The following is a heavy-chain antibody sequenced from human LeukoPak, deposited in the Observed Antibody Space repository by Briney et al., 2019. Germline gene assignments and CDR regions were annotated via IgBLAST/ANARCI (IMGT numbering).Heavy chain of an antibody. CDR1: GGSITNYF. CDR3: ARDTYHYDSSGYYVGYYGMDV. V-gene: IGHV4-59*01. J-gene: IGHJ6*02. CDR2: IYYSGST. Sequence: SETLSLTCTVSGGSITNYFWSWIRQPPGKGLEWIGYIYYSGSTKYNPSLKSRVTISVDTSKNQFSLKLSSVTAADTAVYYCARDTYHYDSSGYYVGYYGMDVWGQGTTVTVSS. D-gene: IGHD3-22*01.